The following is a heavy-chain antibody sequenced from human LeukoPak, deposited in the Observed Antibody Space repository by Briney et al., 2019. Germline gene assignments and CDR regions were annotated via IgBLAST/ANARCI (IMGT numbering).Heavy chain of an antibody. CDR1: GYSFTSYW. CDR2: IYPSDSDT. CDR3: ARRRSAGLIRDAFDI. J-gene: IGHJ3*02. Sequence: GESLKISCKGSGYSFTSYWIGWVRQMPGKGPEWMGIIYPSDSDTRYNPSFQGQVTMSADKSISTAYPQWSSLEASDTAIYYCARRRSAGLIRDAFDIWGQGTMVTVSS. V-gene: IGHV5-51*01. D-gene: IGHD3-10*01.